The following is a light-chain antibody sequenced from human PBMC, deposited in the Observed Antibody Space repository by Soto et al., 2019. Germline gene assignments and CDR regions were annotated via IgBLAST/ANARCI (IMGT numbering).Light chain of an antibody. CDR1: SSDVGGFNY. Sequence: QSALTQPPSASGSPGQSVTISCTGTSSDVGGFNYVSWYQHHPGKAPKLMIYEVSKRPSGVPDRFSGSKSGNTASLTVSGPQAEDEADYYCSSYAGSNKGVFGGGTKVTVL. CDR3: SSYAGSNKGV. V-gene: IGLV2-8*01. J-gene: IGLJ2*01. CDR2: EVS.